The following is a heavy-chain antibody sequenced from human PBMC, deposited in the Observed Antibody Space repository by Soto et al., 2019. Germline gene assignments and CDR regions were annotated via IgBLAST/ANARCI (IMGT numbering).Heavy chain of an antibody. CDR3: ARGQRAVXMXXXVIXSLDY. CDR1: GGSFSGYY. J-gene: IGHJ4*02. CDR2: INHSGST. V-gene: IGHV4-34*01. D-gene: IGHD3-10*01. Sequence: QVQLQQWGAGLLKPSETLSLTCAVYGGSFSGYYWSWIRQPPGKGLEWIGEINHSGSTNYNPSLKSRVTISVDTSKNQFSLKLSSVTAADTAVYYCARGQRAVXMXXXVIXSLDYWGQGTLVTVSS.